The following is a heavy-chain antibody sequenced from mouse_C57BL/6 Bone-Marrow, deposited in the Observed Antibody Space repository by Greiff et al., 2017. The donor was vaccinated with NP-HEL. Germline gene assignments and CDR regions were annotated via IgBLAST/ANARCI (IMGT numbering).Heavy chain of an antibody. D-gene: IGHD2-10*02. J-gene: IGHJ3*01. V-gene: IGHV8-8*01. CDR2: IWWDDDK. CDR1: GFSLSTFGMG. Sequence: QVTLKVCGPGILQPSQTLSLTCSFSGFSLSTFGMGVGWIRQPSGKGLEWLAHIWWDDDKYYNPTLKSRLIISKDTSKNQVFLKIANGDTADTATYYCARMGYGKTWFAYWGQGTLVTVSA. CDR3: ARMGYGKTWFAY.